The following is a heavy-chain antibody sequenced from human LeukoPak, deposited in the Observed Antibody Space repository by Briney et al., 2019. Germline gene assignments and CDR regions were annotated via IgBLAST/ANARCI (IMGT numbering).Heavy chain of an antibody. Sequence: GRSLRLSCAASGFTFSSYGMHWVRQAPGKGLEWVAIISYDGTNKYYADSVKGRFTISRDNSKNTLYLQMNSLRAEDTAVYYCAKSLTTYDSSGYYCLDYWGQGTLVTVSS. CDR3: AKSLTTYDSSGYYCLDY. V-gene: IGHV3-30*18. CDR2: ISYDGTNK. J-gene: IGHJ4*02. D-gene: IGHD3-22*01. CDR1: GFTFSSYG.